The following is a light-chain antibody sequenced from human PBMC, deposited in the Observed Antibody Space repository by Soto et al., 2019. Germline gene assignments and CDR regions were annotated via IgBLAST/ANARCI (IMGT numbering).Light chain of an antibody. CDR3: QQSYSTPIT. CDR2: AAS. J-gene: IGKJ5*01. CDR1: QSISSY. V-gene: IGKV1-39*01. Sequence: DIQMTQSPSSLSASVGDIVTITCRASQSISSYLNWYQQKPGKAPKLLIYAASSLQSGVPSRFSGSGSGTDFTLTISSLQPEDFATYYCQQSYSTPITFGQGTLLEFK.